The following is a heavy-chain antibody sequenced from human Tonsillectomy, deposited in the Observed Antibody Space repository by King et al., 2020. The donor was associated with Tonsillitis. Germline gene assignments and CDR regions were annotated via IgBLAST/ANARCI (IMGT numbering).Heavy chain of an antibody. CDR1: GFTFSSYG. CDR2: IRYDGSNK. D-gene: IGHD1-26*01. J-gene: IGHJ6*02. Sequence: VQLVESGGGVVQPGGSLRLSCAASGFTFSSYGMHWVRQAPGKGLEWVAFIRYDGSNKYYADSVKGRFTISRDNSKNTLYLQMNSLRAEDTAVYYCAKVRGATGGYYYYYGMDVWGQGTTVTVSS. V-gene: IGHV3-30*02. CDR3: AKVRGATGGYYYYYGMDV.